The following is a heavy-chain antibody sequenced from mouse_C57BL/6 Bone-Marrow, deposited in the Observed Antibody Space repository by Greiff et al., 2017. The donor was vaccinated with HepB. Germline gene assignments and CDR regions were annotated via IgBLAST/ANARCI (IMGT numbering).Heavy chain of an antibody. Sequence: QVQLQQSGAELVRPGTSVKVSCKASGYAFTNYLIEWVKQRPGQGLEWIGVINPGSGGTNYNEKFKGKATLTADKSSSTAYMQLSSLTSEDSAVYFCARWKKLLYGNYWFAYWGQGTLVTVSA. J-gene: IGHJ3*01. D-gene: IGHD2-1*01. CDR1: GYAFTNYL. CDR3: ARWKKLLYGNYWFAY. CDR2: INPGSGGT. V-gene: IGHV1-54*01.